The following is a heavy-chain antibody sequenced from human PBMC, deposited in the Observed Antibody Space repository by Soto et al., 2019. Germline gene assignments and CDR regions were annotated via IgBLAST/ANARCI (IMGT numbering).Heavy chain of an antibody. CDR3: ARDLTNYYDSSGYYLTRDY. CDR2: ISAYNSNT. V-gene: IGHV1-18*01. J-gene: IGHJ4*02. D-gene: IGHD3-22*01. CDR1: GYTFTSYG. Sequence: ASVKVSCKASGYTFTSYGISWVRQAPGQGLEWMGWISAYNSNTNYAQKLQGRVTMTTDTSTSTAYMELRSLRSDDTAVYYCARDLTNYYDSSGYYLTRDYWGQGTLVTVSS.